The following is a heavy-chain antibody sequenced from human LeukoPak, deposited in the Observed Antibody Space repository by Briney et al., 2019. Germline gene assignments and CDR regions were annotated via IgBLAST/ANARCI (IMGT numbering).Heavy chain of an antibody. CDR1: GFTFSSYE. D-gene: IGHD3-10*01. V-gene: IGHV3-48*03. Sequence: GGSLRLSCAASGFTFSSYEMNWVRQAPGKGLEWDSYISSSGSTIYYADSVKGRFTISRDNAKNSLYLQMNSLRAEDTAVYYCARVPITMVRGVPRPDYWGQGTLVTVSS. CDR3: ARVPITMVRGVPRPDY. J-gene: IGHJ4*02. CDR2: ISSSGSTI.